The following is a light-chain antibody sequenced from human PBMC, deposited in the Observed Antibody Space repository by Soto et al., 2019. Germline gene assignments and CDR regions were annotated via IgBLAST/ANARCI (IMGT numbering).Light chain of an antibody. V-gene: IGKV3-11*01. CDR1: QSVSSY. J-gene: IGKJ5*01. Sequence: EIVLTQSPATLSLSPGERATLSCRASQSVSSYLAWYQQKPGQAPRLLIYDASNRATGIPARFSASGSGTDFPLTISILEPEDSAVYYCQQRGNWITFGPGTRLEIK. CDR3: QQRGNWIT. CDR2: DAS.